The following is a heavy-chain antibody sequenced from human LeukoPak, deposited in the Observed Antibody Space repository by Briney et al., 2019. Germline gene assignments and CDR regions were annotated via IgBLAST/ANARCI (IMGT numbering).Heavy chain of an antibody. CDR1: GFTFSNYN. CDR3: AKGGSSSWDYFDY. CDR2: FSGSGYST. D-gene: IGHD6-13*01. J-gene: IGHJ4*02. V-gene: IGHV3-23*01. Sequence: GGSLRLSCAASGFTFSNYNMNWVRQAPGKGLEWVSAFSGSGYSTYYADSVKGRFTISRDNSKNTLYLQLNSLRAEDTAVYYCAKGGSSSWDYFDYWGQGTLVTVSS.